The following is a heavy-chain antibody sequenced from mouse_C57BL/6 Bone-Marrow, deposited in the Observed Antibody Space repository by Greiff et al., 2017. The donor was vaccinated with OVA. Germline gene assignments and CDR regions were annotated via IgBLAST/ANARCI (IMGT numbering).Heavy chain of an antibody. Sequence: QVQLQQPGAELVRPGTSVKVSCKASGYAFTNYLIEWVKQRPGQGLEWIGVINPGSGGTNYNEKFKGKATLTADKSSSTAYMQLSSLTSEDSAVYFYSTHGRGHDYWGQGTTLTVSS. J-gene: IGHJ2*01. CDR1: GYAFTNYL. CDR2: INPGSGGT. CDR3: STHGRGHDY. V-gene: IGHV1-54*01.